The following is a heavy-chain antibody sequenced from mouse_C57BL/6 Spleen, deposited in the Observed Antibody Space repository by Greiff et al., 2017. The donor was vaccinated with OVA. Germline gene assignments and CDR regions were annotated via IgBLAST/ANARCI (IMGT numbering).Heavy chain of an antibody. CDR2: IYPGSGGT. CDR1: GYTFTSYW. V-gene: IGHV1-55*01. Sequence: QVQLQQPGAELVKPGASVKMSCKASGYTFTSYWITWVKQRPGQGLEWIGDIYPGSGGTKYNEKFKSKATLTVDKPSSTAYMQLSSLTSEDSAVYYCAREGYYGSSYDYWGQGTTLTVSS. J-gene: IGHJ2*01. CDR3: AREGYYGSSYDY. D-gene: IGHD1-1*01.